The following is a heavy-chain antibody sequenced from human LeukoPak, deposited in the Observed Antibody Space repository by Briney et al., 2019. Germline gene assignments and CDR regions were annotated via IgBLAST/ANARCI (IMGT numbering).Heavy chain of an antibody. CDR1: GGTVSRFG. D-gene: IGHD2-2*02. V-gene: IGHV1-69*13. J-gene: IGHJ5*02. CDR3: ARDRPGRYCSSNSCYSASPFDP. Sequence: ASVKVSCKASGGTVSRFGISWVRQAPGQGLEWMGGITPVFGTANYAQKFQGKVTITADESTGTAYMELSSLRSEDTAVYYRARDRPGRYCSSNSCYSASPFDPWSQGTLVIVSS. CDR2: ITPVFGTA.